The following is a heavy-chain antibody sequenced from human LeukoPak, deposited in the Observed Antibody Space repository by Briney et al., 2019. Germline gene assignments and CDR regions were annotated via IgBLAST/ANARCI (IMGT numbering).Heavy chain of an antibody. V-gene: IGHV4-39*01. D-gene: IGHD3-10*01. CDR2: IYYSGST. Sequence: SETLCLTCAVSGGSISSSSYYWDWIRQPPWKGLEWIGSIYYSGSTYYNPSLKSRVSISVDTSKNQFSLKLNSVTAADTALYYCARRFDYYASGSLNWLDPWGQGTLVTVSS. CDR1: GGSISSSSYY. CDR3: ARRFDYYASGSLNWLDP. J-gene: IGHJ5*02.